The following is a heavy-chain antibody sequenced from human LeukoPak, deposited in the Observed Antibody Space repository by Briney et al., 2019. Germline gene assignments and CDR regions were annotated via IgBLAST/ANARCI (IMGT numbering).Heavy chain of an antibody. CDR3: AREGGSCTSNSCSDYFDY. J-gene: IGHJ4*02. D-gene: IGHD6-13*01. CDR1: GFASSSHW. V-gene: IGHV3-23*01. CDR2: ISGGGGST. Sequence: GGSLRLSCVASGFASSSHWMTWVRQAPGKGLEWVSTISGGGGSTHYADSVKGRFTISRDNSKDTVFLQMNNLRAEDTAIYYCAREGGSCTSNSCSDYFDYWGQGTLVTVSP.